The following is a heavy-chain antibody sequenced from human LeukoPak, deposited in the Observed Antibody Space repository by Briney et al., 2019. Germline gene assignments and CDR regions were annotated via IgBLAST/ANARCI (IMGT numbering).Heavy chain of an antibody. CDR1: GFTFSRHA. J-gene: IGHJ4*02. V-gene: IGHV3-23*01. D-gene: IGHD5-24*01. CDR2: TGLNSVNT. CDR3: EKGDDIGKHPTKAYYFDT. Sequence: GGSLRLSCAASGFTFSRHAVSWVRQAPGKGLEWVSTTGLNSVNTLCAESVQGRFSISRDNSKNTLDLQMDNLRVDDTAVYYCEKGDDIGKHPTKAYYFDTWGQGTLVTVSS.